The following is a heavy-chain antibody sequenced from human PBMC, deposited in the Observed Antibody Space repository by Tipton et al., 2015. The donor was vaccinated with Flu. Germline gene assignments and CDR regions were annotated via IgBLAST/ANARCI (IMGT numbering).Heavy chain of an antibody. J-gene: IGHJ5*02. CDR3: ARRDFSNYVSDPKNWFDR. Sequence: TLSLTCAVSGDSIRNDCFWGWIRQPPGKGLEWIATIHRSGSTKYNPSLKSRVTISVDTSKNHFSLEMRSVTAADVAVYYCARRDFSNYVSDPKNWFDRWGQGILVTVSS. V-gene: IGHV4-38-2*01. CDR2: IHRSGST. D-gene: IGHD4-11*01. CDR1: GDSIRNDCF.